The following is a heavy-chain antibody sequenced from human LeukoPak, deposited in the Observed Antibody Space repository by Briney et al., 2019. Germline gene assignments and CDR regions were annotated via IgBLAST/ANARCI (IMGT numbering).Heavy chain of an antibody. J-gene: IGHJ3*01. CDR2: IWYDGSDQ. Sequence: GGSLRLSCAASGFTFSGFVMHWVRQAPGKGLEWVALIWYDGSDQYYADSVKGRFTISRDNSKNTLYLQMNSLRAEDTAVYYCARGGGDEAFDVWGQGTMVTVSS. CDR1: GFTFSGFV. V-gene: IGHV3-33*01. D-gene: IGHD5-12*01. CDR3: ARGGGDEAFDV.